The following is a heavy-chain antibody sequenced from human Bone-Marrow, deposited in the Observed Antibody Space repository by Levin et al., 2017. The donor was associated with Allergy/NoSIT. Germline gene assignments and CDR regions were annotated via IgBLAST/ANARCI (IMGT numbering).Heavy chain of an antibody. CDR3: AKVYYGDPTYFDY. CDR2: ISYDGSNK. D-gene: IGHD4-17*01. Sequence: GESLKISCAASGFTFSSYGMHWVRQAPGKGLEWVAVISYDGSNKYYADSVKGRFTISRDNSKNTLYLQMNSLRAEDTAVYYCAKVYYGDPTYFDYWGQGTLVTVSS. V-gene: IGHV3-30*18. J-gene: IGHJ4*02. CDR1: GFTFSSYG.